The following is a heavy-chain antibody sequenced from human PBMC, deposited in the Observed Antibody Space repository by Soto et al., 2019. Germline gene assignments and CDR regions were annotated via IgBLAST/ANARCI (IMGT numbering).Heavy chain of an antibody. CDR3: ARDDDSAMALKFDY. J-gene: IGHJ4*02. Sequence: ASVKVSCKASGYTFTGYYMHWVRQAPGQGLEWMGWINAGNGNTKYPQKFQGRVTITRDTSASTAYMELSSLRSEDTAVYYCARDDDSAMALKFDYRGQGTPVPVSS. CDR1: GYTFTGYY. D-gene: IGHD5-18*01. V-gene: IGHV1-3*01. CDR2: INAGNGNT.